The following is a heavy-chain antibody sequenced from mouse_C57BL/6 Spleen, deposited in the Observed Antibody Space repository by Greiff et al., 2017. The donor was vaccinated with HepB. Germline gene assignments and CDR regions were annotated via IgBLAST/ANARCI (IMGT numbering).Heavy chain of an antibody. D-gene: IGHD1-1*01. CDR1: GFSLTSYA. V-gene: IGHV2-9-1*01. CDR2: IWTGGGT. Sequence: QVQLQQSGPGLVAPSQSLSITCTVSGFSLTSYAISWVRQPPGKGLEWLGVIWTGGGTNYNSALKSRLSISKDNSKSQVFLKMNSLQTDDTARYYCARSGSYGSSSYYYAMDYWGQGTSVTVSS. CDR3: ARSGSYGSSSYYYAMDY. J-gene: IGHJ4*01.